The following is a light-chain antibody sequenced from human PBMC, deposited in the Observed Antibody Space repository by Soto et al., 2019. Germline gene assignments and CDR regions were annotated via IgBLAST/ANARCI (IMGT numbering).Light chain of an antibody. CDR1: RSVGSN. CDR2: GAS. J-gene: IGKJ1*01. Sequence: EILLRHSPGTLSLFPGERVTRSCRASRSVGSNLAWFQQKPGQAPKLLIYGASIRVTGAPARFSGSGSGTDFTLTISRLEPEDFAVYYCQQYGSSPWTFGQGTKVDI. CDR3: QQYGSSPWT. V-gene: IGKV3-20*01.